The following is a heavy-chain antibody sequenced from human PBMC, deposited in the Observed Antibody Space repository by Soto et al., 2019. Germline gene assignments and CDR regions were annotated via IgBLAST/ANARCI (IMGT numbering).Heavy chain of an antibody. CDR2: IFYSGST. Sequence: SETLSLTYTVSGGSISPYFWSWIRQPPGKGLEWIGYIFYSGSTNYNPSLTSRVTISVDTSKNQFSLKLSSVTAADTAVYYCARDPNILTGYYLPYFDYWGQGTLVTVSS. J-gene: IGHJ4*02. CDR1: GGSISPYF. V-gene: IGHV4-59*01. D-gene: IGHD3-9*01. CDR3: ARDPNILTGYYLPYFDY.